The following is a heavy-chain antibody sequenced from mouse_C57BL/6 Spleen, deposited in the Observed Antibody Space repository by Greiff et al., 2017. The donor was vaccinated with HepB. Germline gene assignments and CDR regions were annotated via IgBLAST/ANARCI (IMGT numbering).Heavy chain of an antibody. J-gene: IGHJ2*01. CDR1: GYTFTDYY. Sequence: EVQLQQSGPELVKPGASVKISCKASGYTFTDYYMNWVKQSHGKSLEWIGDINPNNGGTSYNQKFKGKATLTVDKSSSTAYMELRSLTSEDSAVYYCALGSYSTWDYWGQGTTLTVSS. V-gene: IGHV1-26*01. CDR3: ALGSYSTWDY. D-gene: IGHD2-5*01. CDR2: INPNNGGT.